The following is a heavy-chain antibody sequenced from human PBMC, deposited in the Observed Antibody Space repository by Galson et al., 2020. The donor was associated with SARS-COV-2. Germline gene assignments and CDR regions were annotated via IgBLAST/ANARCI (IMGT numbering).Heavy chain of an antibody. CDR1: GYTFTSYG. V-gene: IGHV1-18*04. CDR3: ARDLWMESDAYYYYYMDV. J-gene: IGHJ6*03. CDR2: ISAYNGNT. Sequence: ASVKVSCKASGYTFTSYGISWVRQAPGQGLEWMGWISAYNGNTNYAQKLQGRVTMTTDTSTSTAYMELRSLRSDDTAVYYCARDLWMESDAYYYYYMDVWGKGTTVTVSS. D-gene: IGHD2-21*01.